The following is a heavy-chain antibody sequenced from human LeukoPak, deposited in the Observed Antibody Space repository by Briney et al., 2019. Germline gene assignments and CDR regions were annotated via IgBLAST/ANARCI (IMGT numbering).Heavy chain of an antibody. Sequence: GGSLRLSCAASGFTFSIHSMTWVRQAPGKGLEWVAVISYDGSNKYYADSVKGRFTISRDNSKNTLYLQMNSLRAEDTAVYYCARGEMATIGNDAFDIWGQGTMVTVSS. V-gene: IGHV3-30*04. J-gene: IGHJ3*02. CDR3: ARGEMATIGNDAFDI. D-gene: IGHD5-24*01. CDR2: ISYDGSNK. CDR1: GFTFSIHS.